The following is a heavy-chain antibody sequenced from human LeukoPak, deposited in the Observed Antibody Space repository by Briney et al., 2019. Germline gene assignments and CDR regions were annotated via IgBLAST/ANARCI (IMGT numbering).Heavy chain of an antibody. CDR1: GFTFSSYA. Sequence: GGSLRLSCAASGFTFSSYAMSWVRQAPGKGPEWVSAISGSGGSTYYADSVKGRFTISRDNSKNTLYLQMNSLRAEDTAVYYCAKGPYKWELLQVPYYFDYWGQGTLVTVSS. CDR2: ISGSGGST. J-gene: IGHJ4*02. D-gene: IGHD1-26*01. CDR3: AKGPYKWELLQVPYYFDY. V-gene: IGHV3-23*01.